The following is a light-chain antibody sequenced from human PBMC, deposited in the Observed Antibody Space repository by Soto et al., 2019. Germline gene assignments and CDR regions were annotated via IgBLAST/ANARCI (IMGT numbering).Light chain of an antibody. CDR2: QVT. CDR1: SSDIGGYYY. Sequence: QSALTQPASVSGSPGQSITISCTGTSSDIGGYYYVSWYQHHPGKAPKLIIYQVTNRPSGVSHRFSGSKSGNTASLTISGLQAEDEADYYCTSYSSSSTFYVXGTGTKVTVL. J-gene: IGLJ1*01. CDR3: TSYSSSSTFYV. V-gene: IGLV2-14*01.